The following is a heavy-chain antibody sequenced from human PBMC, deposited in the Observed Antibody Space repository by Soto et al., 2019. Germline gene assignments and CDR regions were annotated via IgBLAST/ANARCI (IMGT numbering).Heavy chain of an antibody. V-gene: IGHV1-8*01. CDR1: GYTFTSYD. J-gene: IGHJ5*02. CDR3: ARSQQPDNWFDP. CDR2: MNPNSGNT. Sequence: QVQLVQSGAEVKKPGASVKVSCKASGYTFTSYDINWVRQATGQGLEWMGWMNPNSGNTGYAQKFQGRVTMTRNTSISTAYMELSSLRSEDPAVYYCARSQQPDNWFDPWGQGTLVTVSS. D-gene: IGHD6-13*01.